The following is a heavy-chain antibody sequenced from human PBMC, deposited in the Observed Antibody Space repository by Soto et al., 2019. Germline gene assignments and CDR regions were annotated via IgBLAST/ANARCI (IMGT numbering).Heavy chain of an antibody. CDR2: IYYSGST. Sequence: SETLSLTCSVSGGSISSSSYYWGWIRQPPGKGLEWIGSIYYSGSTYYNPSLKSRVTISVDTSKNQFSLKLSSVTAADTAVYYCARASHSKYCSGGSCYYYYYGMDVWGQGTTVTVSS. V-gene: IGHV4-39*07. CDR3: ARASHSKYCSGGSCYYYYYGMDV. D-gene: IGHD2-15*01. CDR1: GGSISSSSYY. J-gene: IGHJ6*02.